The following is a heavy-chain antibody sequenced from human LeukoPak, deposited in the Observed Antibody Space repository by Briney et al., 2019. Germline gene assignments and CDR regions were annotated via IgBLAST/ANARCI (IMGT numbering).Heavy chain of an antibody. V-gene: IGHV3-30*04. J-gene: IGHJ4*02. D-gene: IGHD3-16*01. CDR3: AKGSYYFES. CDR2: ISYDGSNK. CDR1: GFTFSSYA. Sequence: PGGSLRLSCSASGFTFSSYAMHWVRQAPGKGLEWVGVISYDGSNKYYGDSVKGRFTISRDNSNNTLFLQMNSLRSEDTAVYYCAKGSYYFESWGQGTLVTVSS.